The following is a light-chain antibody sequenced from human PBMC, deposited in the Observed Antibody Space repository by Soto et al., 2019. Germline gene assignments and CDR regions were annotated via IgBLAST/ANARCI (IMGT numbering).Light chain of an antibody. CDR3: QHYNVYPWT. V-gene: IGKV1-5*03. CDR1: QGIGSS. CDR2: MAS. Sequence: DIQMTQSPSFLSASIGDSVTLTCRASQGIGSSLAWYQHKPGEVPKLLIYMASTLESGVPSRFSGSGSGTEFTLTISSLEPDDFATYYCQHYNVYPWTFGQGTKVDI. J-gene: IGKJ1*01.